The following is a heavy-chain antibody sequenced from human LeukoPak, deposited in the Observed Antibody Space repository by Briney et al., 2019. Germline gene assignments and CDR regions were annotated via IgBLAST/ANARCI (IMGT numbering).Heavy chain of an antibody. D-gene: IGHD3-22*01. V-gene: IGHV1-46*01. CDR3: ARVKPNYYDSSAYGTFDI. Sequence: ASVKVSCKASGYTFSSYGISWVRQAPGQGLEWMGIINPSGGSTSYAQKFQGRVTMTRDTSTSTVYMGLSSLRSEDTAVYYCARVKPNYYDSSAYGTFDIWGQGTMVTVSS. CDR1: GYTFSSYG. J-gene: IGHJ3*02. CDR2: INPSGGST.